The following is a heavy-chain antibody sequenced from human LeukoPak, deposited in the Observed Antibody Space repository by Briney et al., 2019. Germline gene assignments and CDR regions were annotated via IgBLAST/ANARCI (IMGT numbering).Heavy chain of an antibody. CDR2: MNPNSGNT. J-gene: IGHJ4*02. D-gene: IGHD3-3*01. Sequence: ASVKVSCKASGYTFTSYDINWVRQATGQGLEWMGWMNPNSGNTGYAQKFQGRVTMTRNTSISTAYMELSSLRSEGTAVYYCARGGSHYDFWSGSHYYFDYWGQGALVTVSS. CDR3: ARGGSHYDFWSGSHYYFDY. CDR1: GYTFTSYD. V-gene: IGHV1-8*01.